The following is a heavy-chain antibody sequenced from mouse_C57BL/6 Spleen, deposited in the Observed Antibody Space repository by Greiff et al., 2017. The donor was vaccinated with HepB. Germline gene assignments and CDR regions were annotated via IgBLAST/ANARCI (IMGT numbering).Heavy chain of an antibody. CDR1: GYTFTSYT. CDR2: INPSSGYT. V-gene: IGHV1-4*01. CDR3: AGLLRSPGGFDV. J-gene: IGHJ1*03. Sequence: QVQLKESGAELARPGASVKMSCKASGYTFTSYTMHWVKQRPGPGLEWIGYINPSSGYTKYNQKFKDKATLTADKSSSTAYMQLSSLTSEDSAVYYCAGLLRSPGGFDVWGTGTTVTVSS. D-gene: IGHD1-1*01.